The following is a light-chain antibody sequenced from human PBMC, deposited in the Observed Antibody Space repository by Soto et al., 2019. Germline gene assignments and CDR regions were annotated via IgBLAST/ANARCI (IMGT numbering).Light chain of an antibody. V-gene: IGKV3-15*01. CDR3: QQYNTWPIT. CDR2: RGS. CDR1: QSISDK. Sequence: EILLTTSPDTLSLSPWERVTLSCRASQSISDKLAWYQQKPGQGPRLLVYRGSIRTLGIPARFSGSESGTEFTLTISSLQSDDFAVYYCQQYNTWPITFGQGTRLEIK. J-gene: IGKJ5*01.